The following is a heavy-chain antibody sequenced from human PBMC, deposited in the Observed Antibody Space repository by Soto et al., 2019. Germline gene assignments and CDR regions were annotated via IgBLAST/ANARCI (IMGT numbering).Heavy chain of an antibody. V-gene: IGHV4-39*01. D-gene: IGHD2-21*02. J-gene: IGHJ4*02. CDR3: ATFVVPACRHTGFDF. CDR1: DGSITTSNYS. CDR2: IYYSGTN. Sequence: SETLSLTGTVSDGSITTSNYSWGWGCQPPAKGLDWIGNIYYSGTNYYHPSLKSRATISVDTSKNQFSLKPNSVTAADTAVYYCATFVVPACRHTGFDFWGPGTLVTVSS.